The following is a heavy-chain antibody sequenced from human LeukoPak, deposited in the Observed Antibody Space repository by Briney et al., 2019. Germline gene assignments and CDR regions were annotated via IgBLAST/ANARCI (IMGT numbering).Heavy chain of an antibody. Sequence: GGSLRLSCAASGFTFSNAWMSRVRQAPGKGLKWVGRIKSKTDGGTTDYAAPVKGRFTISRDDSKNTLYLQMNSLKTEDTAVYYCTTRGYQLLGYIDYWGQGTLVTVSS. D-gene: IGHD2-2*01. CDR3: TTRGYQLLGYIDY. CDR1: GFTFSNAW. V-gene: IGHV3-15*01. J-gene: IGHJ4*02. CDR2: IKSKTDGGTT.